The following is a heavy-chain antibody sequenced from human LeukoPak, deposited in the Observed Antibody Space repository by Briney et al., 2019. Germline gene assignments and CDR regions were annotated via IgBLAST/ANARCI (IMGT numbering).Heavy chain of an antibody. J-gene: IGHJ5*02. V-gene: IGHV1-18*01. CDR1: GYTFTSYG. CDR2: ISAYNGNT. Sequence: ASVKVSCKASGYTFTSYGISWVRQAPGQGLEWMGWISAYNGNTNYAQKLQGRVTMTTDTSTSTAYMELRSLRSDDTAVYYCARAGWNYYDSSGGNWFDPWGQGTLVTVSS. D-gene: IGHD3-22*01. CDR3: ARAGWNYYDSSGGNWFDP.